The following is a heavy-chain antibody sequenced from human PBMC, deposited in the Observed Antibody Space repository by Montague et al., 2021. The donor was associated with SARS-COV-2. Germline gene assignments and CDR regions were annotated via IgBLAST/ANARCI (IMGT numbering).Heavy chain of an antibody. CDR3: ASRAPARIVLMVYAIGGYFDY. Sequence: SRRLSCAASGFTFSSYDINWVRQAPGKGLEWVSYISSSGSTIYYADSVKGRFTISRDNAKNSLYLQMNSLRAEDTAVYYCASRAPARIVLMVYAIGGYFDYWGQGTLVTVSS. CDR2: ISSSGSTI. D-gene: IGHD2-8*01. J-gene: IGHJ4*02. CDR1: GFTFSSYD. V-gene: IGHV3-48*03.